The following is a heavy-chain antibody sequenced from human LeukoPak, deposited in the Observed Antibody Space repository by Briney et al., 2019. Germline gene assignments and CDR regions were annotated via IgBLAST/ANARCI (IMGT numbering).Heavy chain of an antibody. V-gene: IGHV3-7*01. CDR2: IKEDGSEK. J-gene: IGHJ4*02. CDR1: GFTFSSYS. Sequence: GGCLRLSCAASGFTFSSYSMNWVRQAPGKVLEWVANIKEDGSEKYYVDSVKGRFTISRDNAKNSLYLQMDSLRAEDTALYYCSRGLPEGGYRYGQPGQDYWGQGTLVTVSS. D-gene: IGHD5-18*01. CDR3: SRGLPEGGYRYGQPGQDY.